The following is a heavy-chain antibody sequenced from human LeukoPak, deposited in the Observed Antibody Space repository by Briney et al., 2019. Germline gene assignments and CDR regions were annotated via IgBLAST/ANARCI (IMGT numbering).Heavy chain of an antibody. CDR3: ARAPPYSGYDAGLFDY. Sequence: PSETLSLTCTVSGGSISSSSYYWSWIRQPAGKGLEWIGRIYTSGSTNYNPSLKSRVTMSVDTSKNQFSLKLSSVTAADTAVYYCARAPPYSGYDAGLFDYWGQGTLVTVSS. V-gene: IGHV4-61*02. J-gene: IGHJ4*02. CDR1: GGSISSSSYY. D-gene: IGHD5-12*01. CDR2: IYTSGST.